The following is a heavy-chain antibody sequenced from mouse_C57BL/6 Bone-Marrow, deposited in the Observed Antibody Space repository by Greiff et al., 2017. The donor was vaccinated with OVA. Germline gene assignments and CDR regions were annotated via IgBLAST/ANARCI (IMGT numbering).Heavy chain of an antibody. D-gene: IGHD2-4*01. CDR2: IDPETGGT. Sequence: VQLQQSGAELVRPGASVTLSCKASGYTFTDYEMHWVKQTPVHGLEWIGAIDPETGGTAYNQKFKGKAILTADKSSSTAYMELRSLTSEDSAVYYCTRTYYDYDGVAYWGQGTLVTVSA. V-gene: IGHV1-15*01. CDR3: TRTYYDYDGVAY. CDR1: GYTFTDYE. J-gene: IGHJ3*01.